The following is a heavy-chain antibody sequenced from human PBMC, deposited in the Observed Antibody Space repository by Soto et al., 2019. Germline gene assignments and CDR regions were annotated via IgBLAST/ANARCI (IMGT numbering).Heavy chain of an antibody. CDR2: ISGSGGST. CDR3: AKSITGTTFPNWFDP. Sequence: PGGSLRLSCAASGFTFSSYAMSWVRQAPGKGLEWVSAISGSGGSTYYADSVKGRFTISRDNSKNTLYLQMNSLRAEDTAVYYCAKSITGTTFPNWFDPWDQGTLVTVSS. CDR1: GFTFSSYA. V-gene: IGHV3-23*01. J-gene: IGHJ5*02. D-gene: IGHD1-7*01.